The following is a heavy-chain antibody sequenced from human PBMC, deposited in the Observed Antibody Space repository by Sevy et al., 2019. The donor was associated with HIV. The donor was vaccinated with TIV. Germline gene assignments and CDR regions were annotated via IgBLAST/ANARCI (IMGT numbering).Heavy chain of an antibody. V-gene: IGHV3-23*01. D-gene: IGHD3-16*01. CDR1: GFAFYEYS. CDR3: ARGGCSRAKDY. CDR2: LSFGCGKI. J-gene: IGHJ4*02. Sequence: GGSLRLSCAASGFAFYEYSMSWIRQAPGMGLEWVATLSFGCGKINYADSVKGRFTISRDNSKNSFYLQMDNLRVEDTALCYCARGGCSRAKDYWGQGTRVTVSS.